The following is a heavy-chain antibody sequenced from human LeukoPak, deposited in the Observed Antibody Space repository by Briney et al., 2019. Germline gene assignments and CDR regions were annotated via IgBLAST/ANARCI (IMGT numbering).Heavy chain of an antibody. D-gene: IGHD3-3*01. J-gene: IGHJ4*02. V-gene: IGHV3-53*05. CDR1: GLTVSSNH. CDR3: ARDPFLSITIFGVLHRGLDY. CDR2: IYGGADT. Sequence: RSGGSLRLSCAASGLTVSSNHMSWVRQAPEKGLEWISVIYGGADTYYADSVKGRFTISRDNSKDTLYLQMNSLRAEDTAVYYCARDPFLSITIFGVLHRGLDYWGQGTLVTVSS.